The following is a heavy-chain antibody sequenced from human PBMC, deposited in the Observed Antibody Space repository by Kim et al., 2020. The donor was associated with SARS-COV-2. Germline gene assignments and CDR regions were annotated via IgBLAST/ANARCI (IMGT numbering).Heavy chain of an antibody. CDR3: ARASDYYVSSFYYYFHD. CDR1: GFTFSNYG. CDR2: IWYDGSTK. J-gene: IGHJ1*01. Sequence: GGSLRLSCAASGFTFSNYGMHWVRQAPGKGLEWVAVIWYDGSTKYYADSVKGRFTISSDTSKNTLYLQMNSLRAEDTAVHFCARASDYYVSSFYYYFHDWGQGTLVTVSS. D-gene: IGHD3-22*01. V-gene: IGHV3-33*01.